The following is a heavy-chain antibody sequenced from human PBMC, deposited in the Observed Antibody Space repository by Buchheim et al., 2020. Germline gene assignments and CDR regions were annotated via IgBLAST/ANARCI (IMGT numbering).Heavy chain of an antibody. D-gene: IGHD6-6*01. CDR3: ARTEYSSLPAMNWFDP. Sequence: QVQLQESGPGLVKPSETLSLTCTVSGGSISSYYWSWIRQPPGKGLEWIGYIYYSGSTNYNPSLKSRVTISVDTSKNQFSLKLSSVTAADTAVYYCARTEYSSLPAMNWFDPWGQGTL. CDR2: IYYSGST. V-gene: IGHV4-59*12. J-gene: IGHJ5*02. CDR1: GGSISSYY.